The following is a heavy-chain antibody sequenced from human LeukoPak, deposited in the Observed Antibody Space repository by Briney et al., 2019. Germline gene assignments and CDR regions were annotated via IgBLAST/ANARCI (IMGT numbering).Heavy chain of an antibody. CDR1: RFTFSNYW. CDR2: ISSSGSTI. D-gene: IGHD3-10*02. Sequence: PGGSLRLSCVASRFTFSNYWMNWVRQAPGKGLEWVSYISSSGSTIYYADSVKGRFTISRDNAKNSLYLQMNSLRAEDTAVYYCAELGITMIGGVWGKGTTVTISS. J-gene: IGHJ6*04. CDR3: AELGITMIGGV. V-gene: IGHV3-48*04.